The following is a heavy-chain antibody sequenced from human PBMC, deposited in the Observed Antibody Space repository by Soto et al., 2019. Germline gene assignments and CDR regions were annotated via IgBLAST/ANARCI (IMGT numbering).Heavy chain of an antibody. Sequence: PGESLKISCKGSGYSFTSYWISWVRQMPGKGLEWMGRIDPSDSYTNYSPSFQGHVTISADKSISTAYLQWSSLKASDTAMYYCAMSGGQLGNNYYYYGMDVWGQGTTVTV. V-gene: IGHV5-10-1*01. CDR2: IDPSDSYT. J-gene: IGHJ6*02. D-gene: IGHD6-6*01. CDR3: AMSGGQLGNNYYYYGMDV. CDR1: GYSFTSYW.